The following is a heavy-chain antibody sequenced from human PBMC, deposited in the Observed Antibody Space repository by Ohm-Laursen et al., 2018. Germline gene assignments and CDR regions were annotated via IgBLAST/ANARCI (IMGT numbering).Heavy chain of an antibody. J-gene: IGHJ4*02. V-gene: IGHV3-53*05. CDR3: AKAYSSGWYVFDY. D-gene: IGHD6-19*01. CDR1: GFTVSSNY. Sequence: SLRLSCAASGFTVSSNYMSWVRQAPGKGLEWVSVIYSGGSTYYADSVKGRFTISRDNSKNSLYLQMNSLRTEDTALYYCAKAYSSGWYVFDYWGQGTLVTVSS. CDR2: IYSGGST.